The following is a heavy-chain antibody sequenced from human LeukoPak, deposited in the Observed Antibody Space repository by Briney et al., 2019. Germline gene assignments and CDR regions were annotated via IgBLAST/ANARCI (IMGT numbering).Heavy chain of an antibody. Sequence: PSETLSLTCTVSGGSISSYYWSWIRQPPGKGLGWIGYIYYSGRTNYNPSLKSRVTISVDTSKNLFSLKLSSVTAADTAVYYCARGVQIRYYYYMDVWGKGTTVTVSS. CDR1: GGSISSYY. CDR3: ARGVQIRYYYYMDV. D-gene: IGHD1-1*01. J-gene: IGHJ6*03. V-gene: IGHV4-59*01. CDR2: IYYSGRT.